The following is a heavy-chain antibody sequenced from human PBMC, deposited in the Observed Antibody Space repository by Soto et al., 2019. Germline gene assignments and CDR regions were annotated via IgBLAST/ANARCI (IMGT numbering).Heavy chain of an antibody. Sequence: SETLSLTCTVSGGSISSGGYYWSWIRQHPGKGLEWIGYIYYSGSTYYNPSLKSRVTISVDTSKNQFSLKLSPVIAADTAVYYCARVEYTGGIFYPFDYWGQGILVTSPQ. CDR3: ARVEYTGGIFYPFDY. D-gene: IGHD2-15*01. V-gene: IGHV4-31*03. CDR1: GGSISSGGYY. CDR2: IYYSGST. J-gene: IGHJ4*02.